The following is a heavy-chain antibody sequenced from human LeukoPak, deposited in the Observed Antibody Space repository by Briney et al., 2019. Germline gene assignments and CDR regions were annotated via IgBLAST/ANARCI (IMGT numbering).Heavy chain of an antibody. D-gene: IGHD4-17*01. J-gene: IGHJ4*02. CDR2: ISGSGGST. Sequence: PGGSLRLSCAVSGFTFSHAWMSWVRQAPGKGLEWVSAISGSGGSTYYADSVKGRFTISRDNSKNTLYLQMDSLTADDTAVYFCACLRGPSDYWGQGTLVTVSS. V-gene: IGHV3-23*01. CDR1: GFTFSHAW. CDR3: ACLRGPSDY.